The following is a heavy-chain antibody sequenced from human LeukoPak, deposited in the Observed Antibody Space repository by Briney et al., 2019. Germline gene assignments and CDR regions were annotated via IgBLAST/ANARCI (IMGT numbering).Heavy chain of an antibody. J-gene: IGHJ4*02. Sequence: PSETLSLTCAVYGGSFSGYYWSWIRQHPGKGLEWIGYIYYSGSTYYNPSLKSRVTISVDTSKNQFSLKLSSVTAADTAVYYCATSGETDLQWLPHFDYWGQGTLVTVSS. CDR2: IYYSGST. D-gene: IGHD6-19*01. V-gene: IGHV4-31*11. CDR1: GGSFSGYY. CDR3: ATSGETDLQWLPHFDY.